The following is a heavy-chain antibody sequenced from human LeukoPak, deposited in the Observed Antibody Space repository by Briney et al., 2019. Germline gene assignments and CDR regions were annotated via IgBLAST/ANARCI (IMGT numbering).Heavy chain of an antibody. CDR2: IYYSGNT. CDR1: GDSIRSATYY. CDR3: ARLYSGTRPPDY. D-gene: IGHD3-10*01. Sequence: SETLSLTCTVSGDSIRSATYYWGWIRQPPGKGLEWIGSIYYSGNTYYNPSLKSRLTISVDTSKNQLSLKLSSVTAADTAAYYCARLYSGTRPPDYWGQGTLVTVSS. J-gene: IGHJ4*02. V-gene: IGHV4-39*01.